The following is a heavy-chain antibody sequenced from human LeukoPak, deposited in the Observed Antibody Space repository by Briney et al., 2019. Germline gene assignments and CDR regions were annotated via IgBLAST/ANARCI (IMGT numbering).Heavy chain of an antibody. D-gene: IGHD2-15*01. CDR2: IFHSGDV. CDR3: ARVVASTSIDS. CDR1: GYSIISDYF. Sequence: SETLSLTCIVSGYSIISDYFWGWVRQPPAKGPEWIGSIFHSGDVYYNPSLKSRVTLSVDPSKNRFSLKPTSVTAADTAIYYCARVVASTSIDSWGQGTLVTVSS. J-gene: IGHJ4*02. V-gene: IGHV4-38-2*02.